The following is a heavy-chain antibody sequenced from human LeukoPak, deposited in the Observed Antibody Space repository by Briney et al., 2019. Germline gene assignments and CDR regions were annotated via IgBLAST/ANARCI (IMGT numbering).Heavy chain of an antibody. V-gene: IGHV3-74*01. D-gene: IGHD3-22*01. CDR2: INSDGSST. Sequence: PGGSLRLSCAASGFTFSSYWMHWVRQAPGKGLVWVSRINSDGSSTSYADSVKGRFTISRDKDKNTLYLQMNSLRAEDTAVYYCARTYYYDSSGYYYEILDYWGQGTLVTVSS. CDR3: ARTYYYDSSGYYYEILDY. CDR1: GFTFSSYW. J-gene: IGHJ4*02.